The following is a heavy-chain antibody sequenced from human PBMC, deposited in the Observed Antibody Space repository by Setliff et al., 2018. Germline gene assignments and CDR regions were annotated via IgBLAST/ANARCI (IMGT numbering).Heavy chain of an antibody. CDR3: ARGYTNYQNWFDP. D-gene: IGHD4-4*01. CDR2: IYSGGDT. V-gene: IGHV3-66*01. J-gene: IGHJ5*02. CDR1: GVTISSNY. Sequence: GVLRLSCAASGVTISSNYMNWVRQAPGKGLEWVSIIYSGGDTYYADSVKGRFTLSRDNSKNMLYLQMNNLRAEDTAVYYCARGYTNYQNWFDPWGQGTLVTVSS.